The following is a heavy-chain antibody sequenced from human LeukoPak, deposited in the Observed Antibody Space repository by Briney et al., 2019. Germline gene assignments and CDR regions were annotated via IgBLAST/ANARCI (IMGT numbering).Heavy chain of an antibody. CDR3: ARLYGGNSEGDY. V-gene: IGHV3-66*02. J-gene: IGHJ4*02. Sequence: GRSLRLSCAASGFTVSSHYMSWVRQAPGKGLEWVSILYSGGGTYHADSVKGRFTISRDNSKITLFLQMDSMRPEDTAVYYCARLYGGNSEGDYWGQGTLVTVSS. CDR2: LYSGGGT. CDR1: GFTVSSHY. D-gene: IGHD4-23*01.